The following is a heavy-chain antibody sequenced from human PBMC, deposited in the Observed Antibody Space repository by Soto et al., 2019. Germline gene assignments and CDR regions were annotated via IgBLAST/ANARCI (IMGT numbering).Heavy chain of an antibody. J-gene: IGHJ4*02. CDR1: GYTFTSYD. CDR3: ARGPAGTTMWDY. Sequence: ASVKVSCKASGYTFTSYDINWVRQATGQGLEWMGWMNPNSGNTGYAQKFQGRVTMTRNTSISTAYMELSSLRSEDTAVYYCARGPAGTTMWDYWGQGTLVTVSS. CDR2: MNPNSGNT. V-gene: IGHV1-8*01. D-gene: IGHD1-7*01.